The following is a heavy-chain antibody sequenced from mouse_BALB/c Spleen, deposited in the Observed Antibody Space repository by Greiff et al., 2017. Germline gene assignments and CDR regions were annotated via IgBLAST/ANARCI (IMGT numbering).Heavy chain of an antibody. J-gene: IGHJ1*01. CDR2: IWAGGST. CDR1: GFSLTSYG. CDR3: ARDHYYGSTYWYFDV. V-gene: IGHV2-9*02. D-gene: IGHD1-1*01. Sequence: VKLMESGPGLVAPSQSLSITCTVSGFSLTSYGVHWVRQPPGKGLEWLGVIWAGGSTNYNSALMSRLSISKDNSKSQVFLKMNSLQTDDTAMYYCARDHYYGSTYWYFDVWGAGATVSVSS.